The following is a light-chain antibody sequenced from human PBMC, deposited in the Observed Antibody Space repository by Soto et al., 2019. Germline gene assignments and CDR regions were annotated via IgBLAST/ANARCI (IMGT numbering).Light chain of an antibody. V-gene: IGKV4-1*01. Sequence: DIVMTQSPDSLAVSLGERATINCKSSQRLLNRSNNKYQLAWYHHKGRQPPKLLIYWASRREPSLPDRFSDRWSGEDFALTISGPPAEDGAVNYCHQYYNTPRTLGEGTKVDI. J-gene: IGKJ1*01. CDR3: HQYYNTPRT. CDR1: QRLLNRSNNKYQ. CDR2: WAS.